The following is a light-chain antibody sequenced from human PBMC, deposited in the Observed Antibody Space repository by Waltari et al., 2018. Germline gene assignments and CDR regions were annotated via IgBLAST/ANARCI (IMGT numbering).Light chain of an antibody. Sequence: QSVLTQPPSVSAAPGQKVTISCSGSSSNIGNSYVSWYQQFPGTAPKLLIYDNRNRPAKFPDRFSASKSGTSATLVITELQTGDEADYYCGALDSSLSAGGVFGGGTKVTVL. J-gene: IGLJ3*02. V-gene: IGLV1-51*01. CDR2: DNR. CDR1: SSNIGNSY. CDR3: GALDSSLSAGGV.